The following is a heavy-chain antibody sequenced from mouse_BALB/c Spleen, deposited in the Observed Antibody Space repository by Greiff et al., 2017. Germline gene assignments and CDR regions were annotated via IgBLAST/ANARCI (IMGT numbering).Heavy chain of an antibody. J-gene: IGHJ1*01. Sequence: EVQLVESGAGLVQPGGSLRLSCATSGFSFSDFYMDWVRQPPGKRLEWIAASRNNANDYTTEYSASVKGRFIVSRDTSQSILYLQMNAMSAEDTAIYYCARDGGGYDWDIDVWGEGTTVTVSS. CDR1: GFSFSDFY. D-gene: IGHD2-2*01. CDR2: SRNNANDYTT. CDR3: ARDGGGYDWDIDV. V-gene: IGHV7-1*02.